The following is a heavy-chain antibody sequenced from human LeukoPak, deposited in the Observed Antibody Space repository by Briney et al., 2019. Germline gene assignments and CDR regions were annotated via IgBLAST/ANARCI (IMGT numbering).Heavy chain of an antibody. Sequence: PSQTLSLTCTVSGGSISSGGYCWSWIRQPPGKGLEWIGYIYHSGSTYYNPSLKSRVTISVDRSKNQFSLKLSSVTAADTAVYYCARGRYSSSLDYWGQGTLVTVSS. CDR3: ARGRYSSSLDY. D-gene: IGHD6-13*01. V-gene: IGHV4-30-2*01. CDR1: GGSISSGGYC. J-gene: IGHJ4*02. CDR2: IYHSGST.